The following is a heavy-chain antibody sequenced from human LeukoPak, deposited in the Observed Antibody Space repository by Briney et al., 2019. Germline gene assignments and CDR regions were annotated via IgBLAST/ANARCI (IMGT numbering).Heavy chain of an antibody. V-gene: IGHV1-46*01. J-gene: IGHJ5*02. CDR2: INPSGGNT. CDR3: ARALMDYDFWSGYPKNWFDP. D-gene: IGHD3-3*01. CDR1: GYTFISYY. Sequence: ASVKVSCKASGYTFISYYMHWVRQAPGQGLEWMGIINPSGGNTGYAQKFQGRVTMTRNTSISTAYMELSSLRSEDTAVYYCARALMDYDFWSGYPKNWFDPWGQGTLVTVSS.